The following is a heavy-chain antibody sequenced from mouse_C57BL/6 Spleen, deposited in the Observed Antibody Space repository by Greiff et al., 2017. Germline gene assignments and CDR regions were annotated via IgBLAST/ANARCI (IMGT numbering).Heavy chain of an antibody. V-gene: IGHV14-2*01. CDR2: LDPEDGET. J-gene: IGHJ2*01. CDR3: ASDGYYLYYFDY. D-gene: IGHD2-3*01. CDR1: GFNIKDYY. Sequence: EVQLQQSGAELVKPGASVKLSCTASGFNIKDYYMHWVKQRPEQGLEWIGRLDPEDGETKYAPKVQGKATITADTTSNTADLQLSSLTSEDTAVYYCASDGYYLYYFDYWGQGTTLTVSS.